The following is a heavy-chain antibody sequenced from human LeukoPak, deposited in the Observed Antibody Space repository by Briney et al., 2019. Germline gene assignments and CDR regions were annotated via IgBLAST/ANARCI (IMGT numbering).Heavy chain of an antibody. J-gene: IGHJ6*02. CDR3: AGDQAYSAYYYDGMDV. V-gene: IGHV4-59*01. Sequence: SETLSLTCTVSGDSISSYYWSWIRQPPGKGLEWIGYIYYSGSTNYNPSLESRVTISVDTSKNQVSLKLTSVTAADTAVYYCAGDQAYSAYYYDGMDVWGQGIPVTVSS. D-gene: IGHD2-15*01. CDR1: GDSISSYY. CDR2: IYYSGST.